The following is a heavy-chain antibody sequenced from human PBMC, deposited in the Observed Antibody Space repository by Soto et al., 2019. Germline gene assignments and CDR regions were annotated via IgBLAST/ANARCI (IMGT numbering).Heavy chain of an antibody. Sequence: GESLKISCKGSGYSFTSYWISWVRQMPGKGLEWMGRIDPSDSYTNYSPSFQGHVTISADKSISTAYLQWSSLKASDPALYYCARHLIIVGASWGYYGMDVWGQGTTVTVSS. D-gene: IGHD1-26*01. CDR2: IDPSDSYT. V-gene: IGHV5-10-1*01. CDR1: GYSFTSYW. CDR3: ARHLIIVGASWGYYGMDV. J-gene: IGHJ6*02.